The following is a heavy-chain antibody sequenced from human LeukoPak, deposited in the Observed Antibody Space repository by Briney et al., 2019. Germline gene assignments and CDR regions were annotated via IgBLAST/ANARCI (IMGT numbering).Heavy chain of an antibody. Sequence: GGSLRLSCAASGFTFSSYSMNWVRQAPGKGLEWVSYISSSSSTIYYADSVKGRFTISRDNAKNSLYLQMNSLRAEDTAVYYCAKDFRDYYYYYMDVWGKGTTVTVPS. CDR1: GFTFSSYS. J-gene: IGHJ6*03. CDR2: ISSSSSTI. V-gene: IGHV3-48*01. CDR3: AKDFRDYYYYYMDV.